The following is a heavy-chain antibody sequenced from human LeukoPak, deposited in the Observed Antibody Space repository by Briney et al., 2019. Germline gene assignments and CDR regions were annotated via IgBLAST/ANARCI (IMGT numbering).Heavy chain of an antibody. CDR1: GYTFTSYG. Sequence: GASVKVSCKASGYTFTSYGISWVRQAPGQGLEWMGWISAYNGNTNYAQKLQGRVTMTTDTSTSTAYMELRSLRSDDTAVYYCARDSNFYYYDSNSGVYFDYWGQGTLVTVSS. CDR2: ISAYNGNT. J-gene: IGHJ4*02. V-gene: IGHV1-18*01. D-gene: IGHD3-22*01. CDR3: ARDSNFYYYDSNSGVYFDY.